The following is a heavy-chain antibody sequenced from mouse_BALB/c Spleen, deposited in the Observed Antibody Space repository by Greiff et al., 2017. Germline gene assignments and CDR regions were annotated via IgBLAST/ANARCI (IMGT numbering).Heavy chain of an antibody. D-gene: IGHD1-1*01. Sequence: QVTLKVSGPGILQPSQTLSLTCSFSGFSLSTSGMSVGWIRQPSGKGLEWLAHIWWNDDKYYNPALKSRLTISKDTSNNQVFLKIASVVTADTATYYCARMDYGSSHWYFDVWGAGTTVTVSS. CDR1: GFSLSTSGMS. CDR2: IWWNDDK. V-gene: IGHV8-8*01. J-gene: IGHJ1*01. CDR3: ARMDYGSSHWYFDV.